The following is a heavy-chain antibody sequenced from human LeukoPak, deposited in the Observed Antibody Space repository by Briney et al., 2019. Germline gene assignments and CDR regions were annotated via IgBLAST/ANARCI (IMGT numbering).Heavy chain of an antibody. Sequence: SETLSLTCAVYGGSFSGYYWSWIRQPPGKGLEWIGEINHSGSTNYNPSLKSRVTISVDTSKNQFSLKLSSVTAADTAVYYCASYSYGDNWFDPWGQGTLVTVSS. J-gene: IGHJ5*02. V-gene: IGHV4-34*01. D-gene: IGHD5-18*01. CDR3: ASYSYGDNWFDP. CDR2: INHSGST. CDR1: GGSFSGYY.